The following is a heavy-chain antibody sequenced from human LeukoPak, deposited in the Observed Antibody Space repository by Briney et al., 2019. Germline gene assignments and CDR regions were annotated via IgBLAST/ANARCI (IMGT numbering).Heavy chain of an antibody. D-gene: IGHD3-9*01. Sequence: SETLSLTCTVSGGSISSYYWSWIRQPAGKGLEWIGRIYTSGSTNYNPSLKSRVTMSVDTSKNQFSLKLSSVTAADTAVYYCARSYDILTGYYPSYYYYYGMDVWGQGTTVTVSS. CDR2: IYTSGST. CDR1: GGSISSYY. CDR3: ARSYDILTGYYPSYYYYYGMDV. J-gene: IGHJ6*02. V-gene: IGHV4-4*07.